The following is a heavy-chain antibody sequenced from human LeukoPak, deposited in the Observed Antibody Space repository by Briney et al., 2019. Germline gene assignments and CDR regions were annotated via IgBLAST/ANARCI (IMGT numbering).Heavy chain of an antibody. V-gene: IGHV4-59*01. J-gene: IGHJ4*02. CDR2: MQSNGNS. CDR1: GDSISTYH. D-gene: IGHD3-16*01. CDR3: ARDKQHSYGRYFDH. Sequence: SETLSLTCTVSGDSISTYHWNWIRKPPGKGLEWIGYMQSNGNSKYNPSLRSRVTIFIDTSKSQVALILSFVTAADTAVYYCARDKQHSYGRYFDHWGQGALVTVSS.